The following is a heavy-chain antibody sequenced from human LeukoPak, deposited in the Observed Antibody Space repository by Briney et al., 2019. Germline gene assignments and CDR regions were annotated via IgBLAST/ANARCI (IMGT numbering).Heavy chain of an antibody. CDR3: AIFYLGRYYYGSGVV. CDR2: ISGSGGST. D-gene: IGHD3-10*01. V-gene: IGHV3-23*01. J-gene: IGHJ4*02. Sequence: GGSLRLSCAASGFTFSSYAMSWVRQAPGKGLEWVSAISGSGGSTYYADSVKGRFTISRDNSKSTLYLQMNSLRAEDTAVYYCAIFYLGRYYYGSGVVWGQGTLVTVSS. CDR1: GFTFSSYA.